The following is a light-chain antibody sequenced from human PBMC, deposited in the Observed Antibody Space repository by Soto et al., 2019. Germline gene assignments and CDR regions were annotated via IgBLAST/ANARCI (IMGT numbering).Light chain of an antibody. J-gene: IGKJ4*01. Sequence: EIVLTQSPATLSLSPGERATLSCRASQSVSSYLAWYQQKPGQAPRLLIYDASNRATGIPARFSGSGSGTDFTLTISSLESEDFAVYYCQQLRTFGGGTNVEIK. CDR2: DAS. V-gene: IGKV3-11*01. CDR3: QQLRT. CDR1: QSVSSY.